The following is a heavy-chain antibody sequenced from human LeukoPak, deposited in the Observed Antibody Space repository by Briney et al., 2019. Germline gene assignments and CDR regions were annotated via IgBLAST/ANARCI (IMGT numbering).Heavy chain of an antibody. V-gene: IGHV4-59*01. Sequence: SETLSLTCTVSGGSISSYYWSWIRQPPGKGLEWIGYIYYSGSTNYNPSLKSRVTISVDTSKNQFSLKLSSVTAADTAVYYCARVPDYGDYVDGNWFDPWGQGTLATVSS. CDR2: IYYSGST. J-gene: IGHJ5*02. CDR3: ARVPDYGDYVDGNWFDP. CDR1: GGSISSYY. D-gene: IGHD4-17*01.